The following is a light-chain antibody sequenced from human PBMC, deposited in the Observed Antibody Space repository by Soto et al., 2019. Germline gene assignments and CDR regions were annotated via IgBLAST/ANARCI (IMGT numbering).Light chain of an antibody. J-gene: IGKJ1*01. CDR2: AAS. Sequence: DIPMTQSPSSLSASVGDRVTITCRASQSISSYVNWYQQKPGKAPKLLIYAASSLQSGVPSRFSGSGSGTHFTLTISRLQPEDFATYYCQQSYSTPPWTFGQGTKVEIK. CDR3: QQSYSTPPWT. CDR1: QSISSY. V-gene: IGKV1-39*01.